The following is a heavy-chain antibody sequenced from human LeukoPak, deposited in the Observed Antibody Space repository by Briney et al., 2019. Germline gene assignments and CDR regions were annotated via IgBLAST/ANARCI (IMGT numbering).Heavy chain of an antibody. J-gene: IGHJ4*02. V-gene: IGHV3-74*01. Sequence: AGSLRLSCAASGFTFSNYWMHWVRQAPGKGLVWVSRIKSGGTYTSYADSVKGRFTISRDNAKSTLYLQMNSLRVEDTAVYFCARDSARGGNSDYWGQGTLVTVSS. CDR2: IKSGGTYT. CDR1: GFTFSNYW. D-gene: IGHD4-23*01. CDR3: ARDSARGGNSDY.